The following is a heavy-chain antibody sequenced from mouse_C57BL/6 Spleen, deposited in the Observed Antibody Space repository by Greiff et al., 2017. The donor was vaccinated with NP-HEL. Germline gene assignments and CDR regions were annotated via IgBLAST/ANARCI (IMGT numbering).Heavy chain of an antibody. Sequence: VQLQQSGAELVKPGASVKLSCKASGYTFTSYWMHWVKQRPGQGLEWIGMIHPNSGSTNYNEKFKSKATLTVDKSSSTAYMQLSSLTSEDSAVYYCARGGDYYGSSYGGPYAMDYWGQGTSVTVSS. CDR3: ARGGDYYGSSYGGPYAMDY. J-gene: IGHJ4*01. CDR2: IHPNSGST. CDR1: GYTFTSYW. D-gene: IGHD1-1*01. V-gene: IGHV1-64*01.